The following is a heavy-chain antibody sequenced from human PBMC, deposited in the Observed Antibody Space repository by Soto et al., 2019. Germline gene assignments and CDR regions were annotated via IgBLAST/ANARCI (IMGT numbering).Heavy chain of an antibody. CDR3: VKDDGGSPSTPPL. V-gene: IGHV3-23*01. J-gene: IGHJ4*02. CDR1: GITISNYH. D-gene: IGHD3-10*01. Sequence: EVQLLESGGGLVQPGGSLRLSCAASGITISNYHMSWVRQAPGKGLEWVSGISGSGDRTYYADSAKGRFTISKDISKNSLSLQVDSLGVDDTAVYFCVKDDGGSPSTPPLWGQGTLVTVSS. CDR2: ISGSGDRT.